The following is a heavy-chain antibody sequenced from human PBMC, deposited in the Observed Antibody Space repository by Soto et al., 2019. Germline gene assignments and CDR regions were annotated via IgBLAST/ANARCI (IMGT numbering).Heavy chain of an antibody. CDR2: ISWNSGSI. J-gene: IGHJ6*02. Sequence: LRLSCAASGFTFDDYAMHWVRQAPGKGLEWVSGISWNSGSIGYADSVKGRFTISRDNAKNSLYLQMNSLRAEDTALYYCAKGDPKHLEWLPCYYGMDVWGQGTTVTVSS. V-gene: IGHV3-9*01. D-gene: IGHD3-3*01. CDR1: GFTFDDYA. CDR3: AKGDPKHLEWLPCYYGMDV.